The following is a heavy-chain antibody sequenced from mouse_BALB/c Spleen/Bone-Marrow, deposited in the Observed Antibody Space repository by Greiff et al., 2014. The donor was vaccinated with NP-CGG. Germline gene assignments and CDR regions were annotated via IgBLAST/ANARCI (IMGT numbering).Heavy chain of an antibody. Sequence: VQLQQSGAELVEPGASVKLSCTGSGFNIKDTYAHWMKQRPEQGLEWIGRIDPANGYTKYDPKFQAKATITADTSPNTSYLQLNSLAPEDSAVYYCARVTAATSYYAMDFWGQGTSVTVSS. CDR2: IDPANGYT. J-gene: IGHJ4*01. CDR3: ARVTAATSYYAMDF. CDR1: GFNIKDTY. V-gene: IGHV14-3*02. D-gene: IGHD1-2*01.